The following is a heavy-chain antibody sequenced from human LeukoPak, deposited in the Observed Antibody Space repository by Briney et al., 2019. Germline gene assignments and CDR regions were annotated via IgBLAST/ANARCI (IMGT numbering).Heavy chain of an antibody. V-gene: IGHV3-23*01. CDR1: GFTFSSYA. CDR2: ISGSGGRT. CDR3: ANGGYYYDSSGYYYSQPPNDY. D-gene: IGHD3-22*01. J-gene: IGHJ4*02. Sequence: GGSLRLSCAASGFTFSSYAMSWVRQAPGKGLEWVSAISGSGGRTYYADSVKGRFTISRDNSKNTLYLQMNSLRAEDTAVYYCANGGYYYDSSGYYYSQPPNDYWGQGTLVTVSS.